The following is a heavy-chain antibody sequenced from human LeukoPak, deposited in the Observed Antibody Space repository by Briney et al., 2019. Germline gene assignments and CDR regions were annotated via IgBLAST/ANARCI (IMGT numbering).Heavy chain of an antibody. D-gene: IGHD3-10*01. CDR3: ARGGMVRDRRHFQFDH. CDR2: INPNGGST. CDR1: GYTFTDYA. Sequence: ASVKVSCKASGYTFTDYAMNWVRQAPGQGLEWMGIINPNGGSTIYAQKFQGRVTMTRDTSTSTVYMDLTSLRSEDTAVYYCARGGMVRDRRHFQFDHWGQGTLVTVSS. V-gene: IGHV1-46*01. J-gene: IGHJ4*02.